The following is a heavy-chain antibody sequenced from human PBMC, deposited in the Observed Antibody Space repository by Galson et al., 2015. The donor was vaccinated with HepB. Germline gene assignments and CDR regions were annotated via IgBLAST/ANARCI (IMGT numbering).Heavy chain of an antibody. CDR1: GFTFSDYY. D-gene: IGHD4-23*01. J-gene: IGHJ4*02. V-gene: IGHV3-11*06. CDR2: ISSSSSYT. CDR3: ARVPTDSNYGGNSNFDY. Sequence: SLRLSCAASGFTFSDYYMSWIRQAPGKGLEWVSYISSSSSYTNYADSVKGRFTISRDNAKNSLYLQMNSLRAEDTAVYYCARVPTDSNYGGNSNFDYWGQGTLVTVSS.